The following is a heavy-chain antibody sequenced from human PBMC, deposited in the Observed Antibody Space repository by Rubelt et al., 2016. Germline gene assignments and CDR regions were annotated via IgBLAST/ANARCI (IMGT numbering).Heavy chain of an antibody. CDR1: GGSISSSSYY. CDR3: ARLAKITILGVVIIRWFDP. V-gene: IGHV4-39*01. J-gene: IGHJ5*02. Sequence: QLQLQESGPGLVKPSETLSLTCTVSGGSISSSSYYWGWIRQPPGKGLEWIGSIYYSGSTYYNPSLKSRVTISVDTSKNQFSLKLSSVTAADTAVYYCARLAKITILGVVIIRWFDPWGQGTLVTVSS. CDR2: IYYSGST. D-gene: IGHD3-3*01.